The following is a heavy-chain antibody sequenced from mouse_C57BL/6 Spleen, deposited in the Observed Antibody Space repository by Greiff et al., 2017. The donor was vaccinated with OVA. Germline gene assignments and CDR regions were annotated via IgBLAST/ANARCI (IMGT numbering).Heavy chain of an antibody. V-gene: IGHV5-9-1*02. CDR2: ISSGGDYI. CDR1: GFTFSSSA. CDR3: TREEKNDYGSGGYAMAY. J-gene: IGHJ4*01. D-gene: IGHD1-1*01. Sequence: EVKVVESGEGLVKPGGSLKLSCAASGFTFSSSAMSWVRQTPEKRLEWVAYISSGGDYIYYADTVKGRFTISRDNARNTLYLQMSMLKSEDTAMYYCTREEKNDYGSGGYAMAYWGQGTSVTVSS.